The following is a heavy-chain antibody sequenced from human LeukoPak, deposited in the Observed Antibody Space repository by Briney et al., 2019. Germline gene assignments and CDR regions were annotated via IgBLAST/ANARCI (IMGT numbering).Heavy chain of an antibody. D-gene: IGHD6-6*01. CDR2: INHSGTT. Sequence: SETLSLTCAVSGGSFSGFYWSWIRQPPGGGLEWIADINHSGTTNYNPSLKSRVTISVDTSKNQFSLNLKSMTAADTAVYYCTRQYSSSYYSDYWGQGTLVTVYS. J-gene: IGHJ4*02. V-gene: IGHV4-34*01. CDR3: TRQYSSSYYSDY. CDR1: GGSFSGFY.